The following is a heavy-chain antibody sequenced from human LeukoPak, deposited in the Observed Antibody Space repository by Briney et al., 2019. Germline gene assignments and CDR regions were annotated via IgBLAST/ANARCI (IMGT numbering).Heavy chain of an antibody. J-gene: IGHJ4*02. CDR2: ISSSSSYI. D-gene: IGHD5-18*01. CDR1: GFTFSSYE. Sequence: PGGSLRLSCAASGFTFSSYEMNWVRQAPGKGLEWVSSISSSSSYIYYADSVKGRFTISRDNAKNSLYLQMNSLRAEDTAVYYCARERSYGFDYWGQGTLVTVSS. V-gene: IGHV3-21*01. CDR3: ARERSYGFDY.